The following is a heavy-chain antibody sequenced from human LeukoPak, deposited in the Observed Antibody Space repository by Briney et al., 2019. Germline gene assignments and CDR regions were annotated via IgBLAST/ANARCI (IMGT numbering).Heavy chain of an antibody. Sequence: SQTLSLTCTVSGGSISSGGYYWSWIRQHPGKGLEGIGYIYYSESTYYNPSLKSRITISVDTSKNQFSLKLSSVTVADTAVYYCARPRDGYNLNSFDYWGQGTLVTVSS. J-gene: IGHJ4*02. V-gene: IGHV4-31*03. D-gene: IGHD5-24*01. CDR3: ARPRDGYNLNSFDY. CDR2: IYYSEST. CDR1: GGSISSGGYY.